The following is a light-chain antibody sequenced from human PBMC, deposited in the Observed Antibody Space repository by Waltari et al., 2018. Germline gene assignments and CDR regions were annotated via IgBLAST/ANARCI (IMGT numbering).Light chain of an antibody. Sequence: SYELTQPSSVSVSPGQTATITCSGDLLARKYVRWFQQRPGQAPLLVIFKDKERPSGTPGRFSGSTSGTTVTLTISGAQVDDEADYFCFSAADNTGVFGGGTKLIVL. CDR1: LLARKY. CDR3: FSAADNTGV. CDR2: KDK. J-gene: IGLJ3*02. V-gene: IGLV3-27*01.